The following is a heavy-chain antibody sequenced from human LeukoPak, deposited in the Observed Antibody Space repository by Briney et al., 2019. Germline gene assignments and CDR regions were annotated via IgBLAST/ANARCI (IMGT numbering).Heavy chain of an antibody. D-gene: IGHD6-6*01. CDR2: IYNSGST. J-gene: IGHJ4*02. CDR3: ARGTHTPYSSSAGGDYYFDY. V-gene: IGHV4-4*07. Sequence: SETLSLTCTVSGGSISSYYWSWIRQPAGKGLEWIGHIYNSGSTNYNPSLKSRVTMSVDTSKNQFSLKLSSVTAADTAVYYCARGTHTPYSSSAGGDYYFDYWGQGTLVTVSS. CDR1: GGSISSYY.